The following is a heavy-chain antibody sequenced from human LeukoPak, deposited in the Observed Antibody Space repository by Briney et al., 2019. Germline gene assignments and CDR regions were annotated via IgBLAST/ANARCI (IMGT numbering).Heavy chain of an antibody. CDR3: ATHNDYDSRHYFDY. Sequence: GGSLRLSCAASGFTFSSYWMSWVRQAPGKGLEWVGSMKEDGSEIQYVDSVRGRFTISRDNAKNSLWLQMNSLRAEDTAIYYCATHNDYDSRHYFDYWGQGTLVTGSS. CDR2: MKEDGSEI. V-gene: IGHV3-7*03. CDR1: GFTFSSYW. D-gene: IGHD3-22*01. J-gene: IGHJ4*02.